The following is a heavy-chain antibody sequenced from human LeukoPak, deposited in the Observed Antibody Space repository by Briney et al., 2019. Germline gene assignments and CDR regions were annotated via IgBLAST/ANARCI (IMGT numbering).Heavy chain of an antibody. CDR3: AKCGFGELSYFDY. CDR1: GFTFRNYG. CDR2: ISGSGGTT. V-gene: IGHV3-23*01. D-gene: IGHD3-10*01. Sequence: PGGSLRLSCAASGFTFRNYGMSWVRQAPGKGLEWVSAISGSGGTTYYADSVKGRFIISRDNSKNTLYLQMNSLRAEDTAVYYCAKCGFGELSYFDYWGQGTLVTVSS. J-gene: IGHJ4*02.